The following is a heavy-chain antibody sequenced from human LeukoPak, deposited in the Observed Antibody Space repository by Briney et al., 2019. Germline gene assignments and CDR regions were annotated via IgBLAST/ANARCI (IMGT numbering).Heavy chain of an antibody. CDR3: ATKHISDYYYDS. Sequence: HGESLKISCKGSGYSFTSYWIGWVRQMPGKGLEWMGIIYPGDSDTRYSPSFQGQVTISADKSTSSVYLQWGSLKASDTAIYYCATKHISDYYYDSWGQGTLVTVSS. J-gene: IGHJ5*01. D-gene: IGHD3-22*01. V-gene: IGHV5-51*01. CDR1: GYSFTSYW. CDR2: IYPGDSDT.